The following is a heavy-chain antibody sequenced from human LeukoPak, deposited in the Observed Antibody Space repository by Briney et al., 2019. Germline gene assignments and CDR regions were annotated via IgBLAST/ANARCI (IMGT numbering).Heavy chain of an antibody. CDR1: GFTFSSYG. V-gene: IGHV3-30*02. D-gene: IGHD3/OR15-3a*01. J-gene: IGHJ6*03. CDR3: ARDRWAGYYSDYYYYYMDV. CDR2: IRYDGSNK. Sequence: GGSLRLSCAASGFTFSSYGMHWVRQAPGKGLEWVAFIRYDGSNKYYADSVKGRFTISRDNSKNTLYLQMNSLRAEDTAVYYCARDRWAGYYSDYYYYYMDVWGKGTTVTISS.